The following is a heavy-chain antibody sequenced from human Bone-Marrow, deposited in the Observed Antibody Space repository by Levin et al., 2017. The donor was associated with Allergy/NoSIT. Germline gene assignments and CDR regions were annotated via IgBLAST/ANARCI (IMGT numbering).Heavy chain of an antibody. CDR1: DDSISSSHW. J-gene: IGHJ5*02. CDR2: IYPSGST. Sequence: SCGVSDDSISSSHWWTWVRQPPGKGLEWIGEIYPSGSTNYNPSLKSRVTISVEKSKNQFSLKLSSVTAADTAVYYCARRNVLAPGEEWFDPWGQGTLVTVSS. V-gene: IGHV4-4*02. D-gene: IGHD7-27*01. CDR3: ARRNVLAPGEEWFDP.